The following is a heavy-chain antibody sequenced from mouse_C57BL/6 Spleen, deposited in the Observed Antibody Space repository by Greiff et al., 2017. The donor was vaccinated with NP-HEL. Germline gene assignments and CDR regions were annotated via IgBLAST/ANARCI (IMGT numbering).Heavy chain of an antibody. J-gene: IGHJ4*01. CDR1: GYTFTDYN. V-gene: IGHV1-18*01. CDR2: INPNNGGT. Sequence: EVQLQQSGPELVKPGASVKISCKASGYTFTDYNMDWVKQSHGKSLEWIGDINPNNGGTIYNQKFKGKATLTVDKSSSTAYMELRSLTSEDTAVYYCARSGGAMDYWGQGTSVTVSS. CDR3: ARSGGAMDY. D-gene: IGHD3-1*01.